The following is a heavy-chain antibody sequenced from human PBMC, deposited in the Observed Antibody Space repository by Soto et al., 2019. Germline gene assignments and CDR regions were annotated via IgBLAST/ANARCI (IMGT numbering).Heavy chain of an antibody. D-gene: IGHD2-8*01. CDR1: GFTFTSSA. CDR2: IVVGSGNT. CDR3: AAYHPAYCNNGVCYRNYYYGMDV. Sequence: GASVKVSCKASGFTFTSSAVQWVRQARGQRLEWIGWIVVGSGNTNYAQKFQERVTITRDMSTSTAYMELSSLRSEDTAVYYCAAYHPAYCNNGVCYRNYYYGMDVWGQGTTVTVSS. V-gene: IGHV1-58*01. J-gene: IGHJ6*02.